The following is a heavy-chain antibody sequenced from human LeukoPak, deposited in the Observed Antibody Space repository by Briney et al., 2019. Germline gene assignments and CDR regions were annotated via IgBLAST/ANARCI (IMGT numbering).Heavy chain of an antibody. CDR1: GFTFSSYA. CDR2: ISGGGGVT. Sequence: GGSLRLSCAASGFTFSSYAMSWVRQAPGKGLEWVSAISGGGGVTYYADSVKGRLNISRDNSKNTLYLQMSSLRAEDTAVYYCAKVVGVVPYYFDYWGQGTLVTVSS. J-gene: IGHJ4*02. D-gene: IGHD1-26*01. CDR3: AKVVGVVPYYFDY. V-gene: IGHV3-23*01.